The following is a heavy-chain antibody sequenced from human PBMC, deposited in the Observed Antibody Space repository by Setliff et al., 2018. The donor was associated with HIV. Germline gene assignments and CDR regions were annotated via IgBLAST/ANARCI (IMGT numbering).Heavy chain of an antibody. CDR1: GGSISSGSYY. V-gene: IGHV4-61*09. Sequence: PSETLSLTCTVSGGSISSGSYYWSWIRQPAGKGLEWIGHMYTSGSTNYNPSLKSRVTISVDTSKNQFSLKLSSVTAADTAIYYCARVERGRGYSHGYWYFDLWGRGTLVTVSS. J-gene: IGHJ2*01. CDR3: ARVERGRGYSHGYWYFDL. D-gene: IGHD5-18*01. CDR2: MYTSGST.